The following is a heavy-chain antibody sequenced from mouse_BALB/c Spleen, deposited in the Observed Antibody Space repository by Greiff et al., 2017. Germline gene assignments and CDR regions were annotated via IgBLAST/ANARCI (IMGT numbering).Heavy chain of an antibody. CDR3: ARTVRRDYYAMDY. D-gene: IGHD2-14*01. V-gene: IGHV1-14*01. CDR2: INPYNDGT. CDR1: GYTFTSYV. J-gene: IGHJ4*01. Sequence: VQLQQSGPELVKPGASVKMSCKASGYTFTSYVMHWVKQKPGQGLEWIGYINPYNDGTKYNEKFKGKATLTSDKSSSTAYMELSSLTSEDSAVYYCARTVRRDYYAMDYWGQGTSVTVSS.